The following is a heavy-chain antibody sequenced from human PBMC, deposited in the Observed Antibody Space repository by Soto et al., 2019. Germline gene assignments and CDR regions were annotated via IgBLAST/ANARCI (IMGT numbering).Heavy chain of an antibody. Sequence: QVQLVESGGGVVQPGRSLRLSCAASGFTFSSYAMHWVRQAPGKGLEWVAVISYDGSNKYYADSVKGRFTISRDNSKNTLYLQMNSLRAEDTAVYYCSSSGGNSEYYFDYWGQGTLVTVSS. CDR3: SSSGGNSEYYFDY. CDR2: ISYDGSNK. CDR1: GFTFSSYA. J-gene: IGHJ4*02. V-gene: IGHV3-30-3*01. D-gene: IGHD2-21*02.